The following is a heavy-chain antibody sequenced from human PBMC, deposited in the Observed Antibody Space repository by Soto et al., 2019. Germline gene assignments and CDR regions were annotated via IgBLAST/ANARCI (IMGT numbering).Heavy chain of an antibody. CDR2: IYYSGST. J-gene: IGHJ4*02. Sequence: PSETLSLTCTVSGGSISSSSYYWGWIRQPPGKGLEWIGTIYYSGSTYYNPSLKSRVTISVDTSKNQFSLKLSSVTAADTAVYYCARGDPRYYFDYWGQGTLVTVSS. CDR3: ARGDPRYYFDY. D-gene: IGHD2-21*01. CDR1: GGSISSSSYY. V-gene: IGHV4-39*07.